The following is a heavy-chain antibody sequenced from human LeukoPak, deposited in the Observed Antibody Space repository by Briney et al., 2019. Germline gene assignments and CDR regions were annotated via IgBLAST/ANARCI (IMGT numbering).Heavy chain of an antibody. CDR1: GFTFSSYE. D-gene: IGHD3-3*01. CDR2: ISSSGSTT. CDR3: ARGYEFIYYFGMDV. Sequence: PGGSLRLSCAASGFTFSSYEMNWVRQAPGKGLEWISYISSSGSTTYNADSVEGRFTISRDNAKNSLFLQMNSLRAEDTAVYYCARGYEFIYYFGMDVWGQGTTVTVSS. J-gene: IGHJ6*02. V-gene: IGHV3-48*03.